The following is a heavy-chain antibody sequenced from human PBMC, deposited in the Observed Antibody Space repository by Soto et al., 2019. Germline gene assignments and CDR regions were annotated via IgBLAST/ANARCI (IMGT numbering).Heavy chain of an antibody. CDR1: GYDFIGHG. Sequence: QVQLVQSGGEEKKPGASVKVSCKASGYDFIGHGISWVRQARGQGLEWMGWINSYNGDTKYARKYQDRITLTKDKSTRTVYMELTSLRSDETAVYYCARDQWLTVPAVVGDKFDSWGQGTLVTVSS. CDR2: INSYNGDT. V-gene: IGHV1-18*04. CDR3: ARDQWLTVPAVVGDKFDS. J-gene: IGHJ5*01. D-gene: IGHD6-19*01.